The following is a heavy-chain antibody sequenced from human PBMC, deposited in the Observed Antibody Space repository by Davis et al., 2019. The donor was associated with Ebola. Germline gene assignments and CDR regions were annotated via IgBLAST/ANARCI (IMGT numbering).Heavy chain of an antibody. CDR3: ARRALLLWSFDY. CDR2: IYDRGSA. D-gene: IGHD3-10*01. J-gene: IGHJ4*02. V-gene: IGHV4-59*01. Sequence: PSETLSLTCAVSGGSMSEYYWAWIRQTPGKGLEWIGYIYDRGSADYNPSLRNRVTIAVDTSKNQVSLSLRSVTAADAGVYCCARRALLLWSFDYWGQGNLVTVSS. CDR1: GGSMSEYY.